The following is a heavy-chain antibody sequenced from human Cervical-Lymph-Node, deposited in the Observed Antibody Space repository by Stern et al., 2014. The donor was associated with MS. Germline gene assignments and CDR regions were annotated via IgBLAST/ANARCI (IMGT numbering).Heavy chain of an antibody. CDR3: ARDGRSGYSGGPNWFDS. Sequence: EVQLVESGGGLVQPGGSLRLSCAASGFTFSTYGMNWVRQTPGKGLQWVSYISTSSDTIYYAASVQGRFTISRDNAKNSLFLQMNSLRDEDTAVYYCARDGRSGYSGGPNWFDSWGQGTLVTVPS. J-gene: IGHJ5*01. CDR2: ISTSSDTI. V-gene: IGHV3-48*02. D-gene: IGHD5-12*01. CDR1: GFTFSTYG.